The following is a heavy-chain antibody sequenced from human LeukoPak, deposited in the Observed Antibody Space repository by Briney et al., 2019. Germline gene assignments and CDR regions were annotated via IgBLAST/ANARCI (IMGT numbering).Heavy chain of an antibody. V-gene: IGHV3-21*01. J-gene: IGHJ4*02. CDR3: ARDYSASGSFDY. CDR1: GFTFSSYS. Sequence: GGSLRLSCAASGFTFSSYSMNWVRQAPGKGTEWVSSISSSSSYIYYADSVKGRFTISRDNAKNSLYLQMNSLRAEDTAVYYCARDYSASGSFDYWGQGTLVTVSS. D-gene: IGHD3-10*01. CDR2: ISSSSSYI.